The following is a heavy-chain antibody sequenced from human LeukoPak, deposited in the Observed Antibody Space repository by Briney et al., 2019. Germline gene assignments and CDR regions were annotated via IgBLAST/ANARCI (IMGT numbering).Heavy chain of an antibody. CDR2: IYTSGST. V-gene: IGHV4-39*07. J-gene: IGHJ6*03. CDR3: ARDHYGGAAAGPLGYYYYYMDV. D-gene: IGHD6-13*01. CDR1: GGSISSSSYY. Sequence: SETLSLTCTVSGGSISSSSYYWGWIRQPPGKGQEWIGSIYTSGSTNYNPSLKSRVTMSVDTSKNQFSLNLSSLTAADTAVYYCARDHYGGAAAGPLGYYYYYMDVWGKGTTVTISS.